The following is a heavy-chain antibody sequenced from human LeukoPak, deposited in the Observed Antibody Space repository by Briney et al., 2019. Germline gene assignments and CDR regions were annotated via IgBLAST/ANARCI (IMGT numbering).Heavy chain of an antibody. CDR1: GFTFSSYW. V-gene: IGHV3-7*01. J-gene: IGHJ6*02. D-gene: IGHD3-22*01. Sequence: PGGSLRLSCAASGFTFSSYWMSWVRQAPGKGLEWVANIKQDGSEKYYVDSVKGRFTISRDNAKSSLYLQMNSLRAEDTAVYYCARVSDSSGYYYYYYGMDVWGQGTTVTVSS. CDR3: ARVSDSSGYYYYYYGMDV. CDR2: IKQDGSEK.